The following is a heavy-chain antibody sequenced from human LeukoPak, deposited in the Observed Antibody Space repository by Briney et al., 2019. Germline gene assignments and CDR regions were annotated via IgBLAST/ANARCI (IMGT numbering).Heavy chain of an antibody. CDR3: ARQHCSSTSCQKPFDY. V-gene: IGHV1-69*05. CDR2: IIPIFGTA. Sequence: ASVKVSCKASGGTFSSYAISWVRQAPGQGLEWMGGIIPIFGTANYAQKFQGRVTITTDESTSTAYMELSSLRSEDTAVYYCARQHCSSTSCQKPFDYWGQGTLVTVSS. CDR1: GGTFSSYA. J-gene: IGHJ4*02. D-gene: IGHD2-2*01.